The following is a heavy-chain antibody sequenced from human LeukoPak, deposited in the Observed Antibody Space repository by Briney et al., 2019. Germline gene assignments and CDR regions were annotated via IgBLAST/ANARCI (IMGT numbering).Heavy chain of an antibody. Sequence: PGGSLRLSCAASAFTFSSYSMNWVRQAPGKGLEWVSFISSGSSHIYYADSVRGRFTISRDNAKNSLYLQMNSLRAEDTALYYCARGAPSFDYWGQGTLVTVSS. CDR3: ARGAPSFDY. V-gene: IGHV3-21*01. CDR1: AFTFSSYS. CDR2: ISSGSSHI. J-gene: IGHJ4*02.